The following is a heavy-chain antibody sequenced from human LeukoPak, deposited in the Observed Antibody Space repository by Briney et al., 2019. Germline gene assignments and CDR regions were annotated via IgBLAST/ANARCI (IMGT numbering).Heavy chain of an antibody. Sequence: QPGGSLRLSCAASGFTFSSYAMSWVRQAPGKGLEWVSAISGSGGSTYYADSVKGRFTISRDDSKNTLYLQMNSLRAEDTAVYYCAKDQYGTPYYFDYWGQGTLVTVSS. CDR3: AKDQYGTPYYFDY. D-gene: IGHD3-10*01. CDR1: GFTFSSYA. CDR2: ISGSGGST. V-gene: IGHV3-23*01. J-gene: IGHJ4*02.